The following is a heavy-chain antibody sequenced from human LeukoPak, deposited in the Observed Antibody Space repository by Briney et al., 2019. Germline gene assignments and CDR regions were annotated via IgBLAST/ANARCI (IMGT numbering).Heavy chain of an antibody. Sequence: PSETLTLTCAVYGGSFSGYYWSWIRQPPGKGLEWIGEINHSGSTNYNPSLKSRVTISVDTSKNQFSLKLSSVTAADTAVYYCARVGGLKGAFDIWGQGTMVTVSS. D-gene: IGHD4-23*01. CDR3: ARVGGLKGAFDI. V-gene: IGHV4-34*01. CDR2: INHSGST. J-gene: IGHJ3*02. CDR1: GGSFSGYY.